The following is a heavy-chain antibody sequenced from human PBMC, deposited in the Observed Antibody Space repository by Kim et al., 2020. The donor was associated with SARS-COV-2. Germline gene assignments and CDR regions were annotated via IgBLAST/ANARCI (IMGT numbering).Heavy chain of an antibody. J-gene: IGHJ4*02. CDR3: ARAALGRGVFLIDY. V-gene: IGHV4-34*01. Sequence: NPSLKSRLTISVDTSKNQFSLKLISVTAADTAVYYCARAALGRGVFLIDYWGQGTLVTVSS. D-gene: IGHD3-10*01.